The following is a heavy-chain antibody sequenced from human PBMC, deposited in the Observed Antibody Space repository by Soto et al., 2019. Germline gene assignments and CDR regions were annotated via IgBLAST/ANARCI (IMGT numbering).Heavy chain of an antibody. D-gene: IGHD3-22*01. CDR3: TRLKTLGRISYYDSSGYSGARDLGWFDP. V-gene: IGHV3-49*04. J-gene: IGHJ5*02. CDR2: IRSKAYCGTA. Sequence: GGSLRLSCTASGFTFGDYAMRWVRQSRGKGLEWVGFIRSKAYCGTAEYAASVKGRFTISRDDSKGIAYLQMNSLKTEDTAVYYCTRLKTLGRISYYDSSGYSGARDLGWFDPWGQGTLVNVS. CDR1: GFTFGDYA.